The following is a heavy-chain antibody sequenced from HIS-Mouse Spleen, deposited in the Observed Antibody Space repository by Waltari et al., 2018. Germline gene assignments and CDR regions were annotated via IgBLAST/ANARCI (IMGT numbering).Heavy chain of an antibody. CDR3: ARDHHDILTGYYRDAFDI. J-gene: IGHJ3*02. CDR1: GYTFTGYY. V-gene: IGHV1-2*02. D-gene: IGHD3-9*01. CDR2: INPNSGGT. Sequence: QVQLVQSGAEVKKPGASVKVSCKASGYTFTGYYMHWVRQAPGQGLEWMGLINPNSGGTNYAQKFQGRVTMTRDTSISTAYMELSRLRSDDTAVYYCARDHHDILTGYYRDAFDIWGQGTMVTVSS.